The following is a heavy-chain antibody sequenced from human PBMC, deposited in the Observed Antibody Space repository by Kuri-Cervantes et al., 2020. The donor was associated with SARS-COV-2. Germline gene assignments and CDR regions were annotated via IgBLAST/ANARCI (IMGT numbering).Heavy chain of an antibody. CDR2: ISGYNGDT. Sequence: ASVKVSCKTSGYTFRSYGISWVRQAPGQGLEWLGWISGYNGDTNYAQTLLGRVTMTTDTSTNTAYMELSSLRSDDTAVYYCARIVVVPAAITSLSPDIDYWGQGTLVTVSS. CDR3: ARIVVVPAAITSLSPDIDY. V-gene: IGHV1-18*01. CDR1: GYTFRSYG. D-gene: IGHD2-2*02. J-gene: IGHJ4*02.